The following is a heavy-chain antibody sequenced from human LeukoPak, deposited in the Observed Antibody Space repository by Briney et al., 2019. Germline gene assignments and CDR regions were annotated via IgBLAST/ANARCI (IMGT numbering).Heavy chain of an antibody. J-gene: IGHJ5*02. CDR2: LSYDGSNK. Sequence: PGGSLRLSCAASGFTFSSYSMHWVRQAPGKGLEWVAVLSYDGSNKYYADSVKGRFTISRDNSKTTLYLQMNSLRVEDTAVYYCAGSVTSWFDPWGQGTLVTVSS. D-gene: IGHD4-17*01. V-gene: IGHV3-30*03. CDR3: AGSVTSWFDP. CDR1: GFTFSSYS.